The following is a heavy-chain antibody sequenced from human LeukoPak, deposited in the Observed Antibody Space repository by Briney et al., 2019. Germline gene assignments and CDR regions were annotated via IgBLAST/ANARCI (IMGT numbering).Heavy chain of an antibody. J-gene: IGHJ5*02. V-gene: IGHV1-8*01. CDR1: GYTFTSYD. D-gene: IGHD3-9*01. CDR3: ARGTRYYDILTGYYPNWFDP. CDR2: MNPNRGNT. Sequence: GASVKVSCKASGYTFTSYDINWVRQATGQGLEWMGWMNPNRGNTGYAQKFRGRVTMTRNTSISTAYMELSSLRSEDTAVYYCARGTRYYDILTGYYPNWFDPWGQGTLVTVSS.